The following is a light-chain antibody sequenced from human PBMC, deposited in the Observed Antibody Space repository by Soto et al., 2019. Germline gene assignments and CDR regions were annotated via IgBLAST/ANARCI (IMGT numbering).Light chain of an antibody. Sequence: DIQLTQSPSFLSAFVGDRVTITCRASQDVDNYLAWYQQRPGKAPRLLISGASFLQSGVPSRFSGSGSGTEFTLTITSLPPEDSEVYYCQQLNSYPSFGPGTKVDLK. V-gene: IGKV1-9*01. J-gene: IGKJ3*01. CDR1: QDVDNY. CDR3: QQLNSYPS. CDR2: GAS.